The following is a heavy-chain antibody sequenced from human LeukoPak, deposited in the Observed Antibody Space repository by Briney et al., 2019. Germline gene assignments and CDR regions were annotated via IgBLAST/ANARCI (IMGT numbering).Heavy chain of an antibody. V-gene: IGHV1-18*01. J-gene: IGHJ4*02. CDR1: GYTFTSYG. Sequence: ASVKVSCRASGYTFTSYGISWVRQAPGQGLEWMGWISGYNGNRHYARNVQDRVTMTTDTSTSTAYMELRSLRSDDTAVYYCARDQDGYCSGGSCWYWGQGTLVTVSS. CDR3: ARDQDGYCSGGSCWY. D-gene: IGHD2-15*01. CDR2: ISGYNGNR.